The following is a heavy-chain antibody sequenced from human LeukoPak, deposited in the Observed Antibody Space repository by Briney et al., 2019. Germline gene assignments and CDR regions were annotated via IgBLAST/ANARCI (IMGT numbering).Heavy chain of an antibody. J-gene: IGHJ4*02. Sequence: GGSLRLSCAASGFTFSSYWMSWVRQAPGKGLEWVANIKTDGSEEYYVDSVKGRFTISRDNAKNSLYLQMNSLRAEDTAVYYCAIDSRGPASWGQGTLVTVSS. V-gene: IGHV3-7*05. D-gene: IGHD3-10*01. CDR2: IKTDGSEE. CDR1: GFTFSSYW. CDR3: AIDSRGPAS.